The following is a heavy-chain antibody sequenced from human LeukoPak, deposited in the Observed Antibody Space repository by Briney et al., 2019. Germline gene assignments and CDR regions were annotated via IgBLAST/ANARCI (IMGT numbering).Heavy chain of an antibody. D-gene: IGHD2-2*01. CDR1: GYTFTGYY. CDR2: INPNSGGT. J-gene: IGHJ5*02. V-gene: IGHV1-2*02. Sequence: ASVKVSCKASGYTFTGYYMHWVRQAPGQGLEWMGWINPNSGGTNYAQKFQGRVTITADESTSTAYMELSSLRSEDTAVYYCARTYCSSTSCYWFDPWGQGTLVTVSS. CDR3: ARTYCSSTSCYWFDP.